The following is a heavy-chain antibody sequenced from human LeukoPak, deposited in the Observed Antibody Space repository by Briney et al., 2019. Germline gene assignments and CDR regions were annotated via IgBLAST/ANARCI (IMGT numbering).Heavy chain of an antibody. CDR2: IYSGSST. V-gene: IGHV3-53*01. Sequence: PGGSLRLSCAASGFTVSSNYMSWVPQAPGKGPEWVSVIYSGSSTYYAHSVKGRFTISRDNSKNTLYLQMNSQRAEDTAVYYCAREGLTGTIDYWGQGTLVTVSS. CDR1: GFTVSSNY. D-gene: IGHD1/OR15-1a*01. CDR3: AREGLTGTIDY. J-gene: IGHJ4*02.